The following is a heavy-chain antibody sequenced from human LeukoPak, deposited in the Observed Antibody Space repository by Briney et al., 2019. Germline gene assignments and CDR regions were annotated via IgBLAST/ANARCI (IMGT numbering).Heavy chain of an antibody. CDR2: INADGTIT. Sequence: GGSLRLSCVASGFTFNTYYMHWVRQAPGERLVWVSFINADGTITKYADSVRGRFTISRDNAKSTVYLQMNGLRVEDTAMYYCVRLAVTDTNYWGQGSLVTVSS. V-gene: IGHV3-74*01. CDR3: VRLAVTDTNY. D-gene: IGHD2-21*02. J-gene: IGHJ4*02. CDR1: GFTFNTYY.